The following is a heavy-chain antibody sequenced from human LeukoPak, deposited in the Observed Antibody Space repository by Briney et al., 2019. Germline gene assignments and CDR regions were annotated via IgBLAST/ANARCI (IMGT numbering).Heavy chain of an antibody. D-gene: IGHD4-23*01. Sequence: GRSLRLSCAASGFTFSHYGVHWVRQAPGKGLEWVAVISYDGSNKYYADSVKGRFTISRDNSKNTLYLQMNSLRAEDTAVYYCARGVYGGNYFDYWGQGTLVTVSS. CDR3: ARGVYGGNYFDY. CDR1: GFTFSHYG. V-gene: IGHV3-30*03. CDR2: ISYDGSNK. J-gene: IGHJ4*02.